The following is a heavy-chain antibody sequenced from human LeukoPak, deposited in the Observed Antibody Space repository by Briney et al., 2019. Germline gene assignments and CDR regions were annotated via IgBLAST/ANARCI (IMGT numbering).Heavy chain of an antibody. J-gene: IGHJ4*02. CDR2: INHSGST. D-gene: IGHD6-19*01. V-gene: IGHV4-34*01. CDR3: ARHGVGSGWYFDY. Sequence: LKPSETLSLTCAVYGGSFSGYYWSWIRQPPGKGLEWIGEINHSGSTNDNPSLKSRVTISVDTSKNQFSLKLSSVTAADTAVYYCARHGVGSGWYFDYWGQGTLVTVSS. CDR1: GGSFSGYY.